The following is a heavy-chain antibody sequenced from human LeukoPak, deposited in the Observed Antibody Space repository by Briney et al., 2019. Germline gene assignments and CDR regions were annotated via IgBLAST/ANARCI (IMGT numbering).Heavy chain of an antibody. J-gene: IGHJ6*04. CDR2: ISSSSSTI. CDR1: GFTFSGYS. D-gene: IGHD3-10*02. Sequence: GGSLRLSCAASGFTFSGYSMNWVRQAPGKGLEWISYISSSSSTIYYADSVKGRFTISRDNAKNSLYLQMNSLRAEDTAVYYCAELGITMIGGVWGKGTTVTISS. V-gene: IGHV3-48*04. CDR3: AELGITMIGGV.